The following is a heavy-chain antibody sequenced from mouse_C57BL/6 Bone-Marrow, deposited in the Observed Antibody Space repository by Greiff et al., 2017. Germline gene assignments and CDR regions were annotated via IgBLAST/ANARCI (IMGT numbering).Heavy chain of an antibody. V-gene: IGHV5-9*01. CDR3: SRQVTTVLATKYFDV. CDR1: GFTFSSYT. CDR2: ISGGGGNT. J-gene: IGHJ1*03. Sequence: EVKVVESGGGLVKPGGSLKLSCAASGFTFSSYTMSWVRQTPEKRLQWVAAISGGGGNTYYPDSVTGRFTISRDNDKNILYLQMSSLRSEDTALYYCSRQVTTVLATKYFDVWGTGTTVNVSA. D-gene: IGHD1-1*01.